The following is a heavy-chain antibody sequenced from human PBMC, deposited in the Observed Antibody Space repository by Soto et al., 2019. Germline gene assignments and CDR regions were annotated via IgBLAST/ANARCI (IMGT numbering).Heavy chain of an antibody. D-gene: IGHD3-10*01. J-gene: IGHJ5*02. Sequence: QLQLQESGPGLVKPSETLSLTCTVSGGSISSSSYHWGWIRQPPGKGLEWIGSIYYSGSTYYNPSLKSRVTISVDTSKNQFSLKLSSVTAADTAVYYCARHSYYYGSTYGCWLDPWGQGTLVTVSS. CDR3: ARHSYYYGSTYGCWLDP. V-gene: IGHV4-39*01. CDR2: IYYSGST. CDR1: GGSISSSSYH.